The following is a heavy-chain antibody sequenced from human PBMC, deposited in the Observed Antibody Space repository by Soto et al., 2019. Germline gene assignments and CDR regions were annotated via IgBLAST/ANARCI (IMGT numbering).Heavy chain of an antibody. CDR3: ATWVVVPAALTFDY. Sequence: EASVKVSCKVSGYTLTELSMHWVRQAPGKGLEWMGGFDPEDGETIYAQKFQGRVTMTEDTSTDTAYMELSSLRSEDTAVYYCATWVVVPAALTFDYWGQGTLVTVSS. D-gene: IGHD2-2*01. CDR1: GYTLTELS. V-gene: IGHV1-24*01. J-gene: IGHJ4*02. CDR2: FDPEDGET.